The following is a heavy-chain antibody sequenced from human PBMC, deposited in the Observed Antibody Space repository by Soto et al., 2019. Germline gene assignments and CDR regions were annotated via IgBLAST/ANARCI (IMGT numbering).Heavy chain of an antibody. V-gene: IGHV3-23*01. CDR1: GFIFNNYA. CDR3: AKVKPGIQQWLVYFDY. CDR2: ISAGGGSP. J-gene: IGHJ4*02. D-gene: IGHD6-19*01. Sequence: GGSLRLSCAASGFIFNNYAMSWVRQAPGKGLEWVSFISAGGGSPNYADSVKGRFTISRDNSKNMVYLQMNSLRAEDTAVYYCAKVKPGIQQWLVYFDYWGQGTLVTVSS.